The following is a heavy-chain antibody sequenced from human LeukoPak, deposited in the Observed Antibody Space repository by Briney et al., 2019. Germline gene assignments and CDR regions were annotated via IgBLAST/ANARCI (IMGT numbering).Heavy chain of an antibody. CDR1: GGSFSGYY. CDR3: ARASFGSLWYFDL. J-gene: IGHJ2*01. D-gene: IGHD3-16*01. V-gene: IGHV4-34*01. CDR2: INHSGST. Sequence: SSETLSLTCAVYGGSFSGYYWSWIRQPPGKGLEWIGEINHSGSTNYNPSLKSRVTISVDTSKNQFCMKLSSVTAADTAVYYCARASFGSLWYFDLWGRGTLVTVSS.